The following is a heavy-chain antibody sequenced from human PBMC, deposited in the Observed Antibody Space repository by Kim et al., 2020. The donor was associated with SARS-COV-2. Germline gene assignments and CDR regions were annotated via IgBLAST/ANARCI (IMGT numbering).Heavy chain of an antibody. J-gene: IGHJ4*02. Sequence: NPSLKSRVTISVGTSKNQFSLKLSSVTAADTAVYYCAREIRGYSYGFFDYWGQGTLVTVSS. CDR3: AREIRGYSYGFFDY. D-gene: IGHD5-18*01. V-gene: IGHV4-59*01.